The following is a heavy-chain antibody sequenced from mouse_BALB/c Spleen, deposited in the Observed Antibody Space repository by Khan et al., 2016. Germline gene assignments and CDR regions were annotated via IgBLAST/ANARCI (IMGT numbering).Heavy chain of an antibody. CDR2: INYSSST. V-gene: IGHV3-2*02. CDR3: ARDYYGSSFFDY. J-gene: IGHJ2*01. CDR1: GYSITSDYA. Sequence: EVQLQESGPGLVKPSQSLSLTCTVTGYSITSDYAWNWIRQFPGNQLEWMGYINYSSSTSYNPSLKSRISITRDTSKNQFFLQLNSVTTEDTATYYCARDYYGSSFFDYWGQGTTLTVSS. D-gene: IGHD1-1*01.